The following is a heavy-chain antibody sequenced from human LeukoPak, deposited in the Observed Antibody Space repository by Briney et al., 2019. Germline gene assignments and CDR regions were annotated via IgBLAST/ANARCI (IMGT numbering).Heavy chain of an antibody. CDR3: AREGLYSSPDFHY. D-gene: IGHD6-13*01. CDR1: GFTFSSFG. CDR2: ISSSSSYI. J-gene: IGHJ4*02. Sequence: GGSLRLSCAASGFTFSSFGMNWVRQAPGKGLEWVSSISSSSSYIYYADSLKGRFTISRDNAKNSLFLQINSLRAEDTAVYYCAREGLYSSPDFHYWGQGTLVTVSS. V-gene: IGHV3-21*01.